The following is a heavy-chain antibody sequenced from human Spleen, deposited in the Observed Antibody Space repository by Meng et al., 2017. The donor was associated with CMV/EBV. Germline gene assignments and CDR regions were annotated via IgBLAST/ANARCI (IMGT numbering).Heavy chain of an antibody. CDR1: GFTFSTYW. J-gene: IGHJ6*02. CDR3: ARDRVVRSTGGMDV. CDR2: ISYDGSNK. V-gene: IGHV3-30*03. Sequence: GGSLRLSCAASGFTFSTYWMTWVRQAPGKGLEWVAVISYDGSNKYYADSVKGRFTISRDNSKNTLYLQMNSLRAEDTAVYYCARDRVVRSTGGMDVWGQGTTVTVSS. D-gene: IGHD2-2*01.